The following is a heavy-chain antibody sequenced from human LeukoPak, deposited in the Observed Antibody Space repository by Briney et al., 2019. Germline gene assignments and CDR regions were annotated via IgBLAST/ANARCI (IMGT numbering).Heavy chain of an antibody. J-gene: IGHJ4*02. D-gene: IGHD2-15*01. CDR1: GYTFTSYD. V-gene: IGHV1-8*03. CDR3: AKSRSGWVVAASDY. Sequence: ASVKVSCKASGYTFTSYDINWVRQASGQGLEWMGWMSPKSANTGYAQQFQGRVTITRDTSISTAYMELSSLTSEDTAIYYCAKSRSGWVVAASDYWGQGTLVTVSS. CDR2: MSPKSANT.